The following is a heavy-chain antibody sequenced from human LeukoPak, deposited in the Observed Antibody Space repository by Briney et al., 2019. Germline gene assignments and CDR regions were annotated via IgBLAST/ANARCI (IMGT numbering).Heavy chain of an antibody. CDR2: IYSGSST. CDR1: GFTVGRNY. CDR3: ARDDGQGGPFDY. J-gene: IGHJ4*02. V-gene: IGHV3-53*01. Sequence: GGSLRLSCAVSGFTVGRNYMTWVRQAPGKGLEWVSIIYSGSSTYYADSVKGRFTISRDNSKNTLFLQMNSLRADDTAVYYCARDDGQGGPFDYWGQGTLVTVSS. D-gene: IGHD3-16*01.